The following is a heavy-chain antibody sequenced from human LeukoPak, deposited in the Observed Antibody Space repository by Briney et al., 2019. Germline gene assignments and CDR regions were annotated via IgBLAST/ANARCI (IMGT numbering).Heavy chain of an antibody. J-gene: IGHJ4*02. Sequence: GASVKVSCKASGYTFTDYGIIWARQAPGQGPEWMGWISGYNGNTKYAQKFQDRLTMTTDTSTSTAYMELRSLRSDDTAVYYCARGGHGDYQGWGQGTLVTVSS. CDR1: GYTFTDYG. V-gene: IGHV1-18*01. D-gene: IGHD4-17*01. CDR3: ARGGHGDYQG. CDR2: ISGYNGNT.